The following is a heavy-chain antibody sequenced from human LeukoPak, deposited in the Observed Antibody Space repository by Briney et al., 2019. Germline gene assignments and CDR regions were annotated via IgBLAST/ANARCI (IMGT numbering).Heavy chain of an antibody. J-gene: IGHJ6*03. Sequence: SETLSLTCTVSGGSISSSSYYWGWIRQPPGKGLEWIGSIYYSGSTYYNPSLKSRVTISVDTSKNQFSLKLSSVTAADTAVYYCASLPTMVRGVKPYYYMDVWGKGTTVTVSS. V-gene: IGHV4-39*07. CDR3: ASLPTMVRGVKPYYYMDV. CDR1: GGSISSSSYY. CDR2: IYYSGST. D-gene: IGHD3-10*01.